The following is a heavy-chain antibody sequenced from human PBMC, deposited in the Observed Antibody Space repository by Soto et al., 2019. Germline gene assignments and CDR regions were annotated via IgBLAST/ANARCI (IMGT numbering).Heavy chain of an antibody. CDR3: AGGPGVARDY. Sequence: QLQLQESGSGLVKPSQTLSLTCAVSGGSISSGGYSWSWIRQPPGKGLEWIGYIYHSGSTYYNPSLKSRVXIXXDRPKNQFSLKLSSVTAADTAVYYCAGGPGVARDYWGQGTLVTVSS. CDR1: GGSISSGGYS. CDR2: IYHSGST. V-gene: IGHV4-30-2*01. D-gene: IGHD5-12*01. J-gene: IGHJ4*02.